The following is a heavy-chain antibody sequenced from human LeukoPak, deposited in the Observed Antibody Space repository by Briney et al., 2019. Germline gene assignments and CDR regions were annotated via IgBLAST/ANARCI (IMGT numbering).Heavy chain of an antibody. Sequence: GGSLRLSFAASGFTFSSYSMNWVRPAPGKGLEWVSSINSNSSYIYYADSVKGRFTISRDNAKNSLYLQMNSLRAEDTAVYYCARAGYCSSTSCYNWFDPWGQGTLVTVSS. CDR1: GFTFSSYS. CDR3: ARAGYCSSTSCYNWFDP. CDR2: INSNSSYI. J-gene: IGHJ5*02. D-gene: IGHD2-2*01. V-gene: IGHV3-21*01.